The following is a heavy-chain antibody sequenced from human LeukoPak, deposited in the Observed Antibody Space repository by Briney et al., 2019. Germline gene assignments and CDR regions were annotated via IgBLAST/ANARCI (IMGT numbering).Heavy chain of an antibody. J-gene: IGHJ5*02. CDR2: MNPNSGNT. CDR3: ARGPVAVANWFDP. D-gene: IGHD6-19*01. CDR1: GYTFTIYD. V-gene: IGHV1-8*01. Sequence: GASVTVSCKASGYTFTIYDINWVRQATGQGLEWMGWMNPNSGNTGYAQKFQGRVTMTRNTSISTAYMELSSLRSEDTAVYYCARGPVAVANWFDPWGQGTLVTVSS.